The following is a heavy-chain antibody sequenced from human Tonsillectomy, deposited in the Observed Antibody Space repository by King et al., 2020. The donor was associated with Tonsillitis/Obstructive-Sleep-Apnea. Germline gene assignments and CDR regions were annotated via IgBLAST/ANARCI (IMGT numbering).Heavy chain of an antibody. CDR2: IYYSGST. CDR1: GGSFSSGSYY. D-gene: IGHD2-2*01. CDR3: AREIVVVPAAMDY. Sequence: VQLQESGPGLVKPSETLSLTCTVSGGSFSSGSYYWSWIRQPPGKGLEWIGYIYYSGSTNYNPSLKSRVTISVDTSKNQFSLKLSSVTAADTAVYYCAREIVVVPAAMDYWGQGTLVTVSS. V-gene: IGHV4-61*01. J-gene: IGHJ4*02.